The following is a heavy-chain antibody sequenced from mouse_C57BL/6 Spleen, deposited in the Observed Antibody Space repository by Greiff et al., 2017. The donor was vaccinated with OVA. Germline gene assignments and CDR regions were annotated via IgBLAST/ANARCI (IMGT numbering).Heavy chain of an antibody. D-gene: IGHD1-1*01. Sequence: EVQLVESGGGLVKPGGSLKLSCAASGFTFSDYGMHWVRQAPEKGLEWVAYISSGSSTIYYADTVKGRFTISRDNAKNTLFLQMTSLRSEDTAMYYCARGGYYYGTGYFDVWGTGTTVTVSS. J-gene: IGHJ1*03. CDR3: ARGGYYYGTGYFDV. CDR1: GFTFSDYG. CDR2: ISSGSSTI. V-gene: IGHV5-17*01.